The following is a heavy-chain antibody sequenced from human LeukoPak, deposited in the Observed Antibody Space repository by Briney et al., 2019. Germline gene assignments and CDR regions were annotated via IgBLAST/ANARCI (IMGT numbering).Heavy chain of an antibody. J-gene: IGHJ5*02. CDR1: GFTFSSYW. CDR3: ARDQCSGGGCYWFDP. CDR2: IKQDGSEK. D-gene: IGHD2-15*01. V-gene: IGHV3-7*01. Sequence: GGSLRLSCAASGFTFSSYWMSWVRQAPGKGLEWVANIKQDGSEKYYVDSVKGRFTISRDNAKNSLYLQMNSLRAEDTAVYYCARDQCSGGGCYWFDPWGQGTLVTVSS.